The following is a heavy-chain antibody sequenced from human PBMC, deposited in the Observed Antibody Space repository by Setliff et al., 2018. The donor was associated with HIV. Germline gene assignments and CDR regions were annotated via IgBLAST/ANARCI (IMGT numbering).Heavy chain of an antibody. Sequence: ASVKVSCKPSGYIFSNYYLHCVRQGPGQGLEWMGLINPSGAGTSYAQKFEGRVTMTRDTSTDTVYMELSSLKSDDTAVYYCVRRESDYGTKAGFRYWGQGTLVTVSS. CDR2: INPSGAGT. V-gene: IGHV1-46*01. D-gene: IGHD4-17*01. CDR3: VRRESDYGTKAGFRY. CDR1: GYIFSNYY. J-gene: IGHJ4*02.